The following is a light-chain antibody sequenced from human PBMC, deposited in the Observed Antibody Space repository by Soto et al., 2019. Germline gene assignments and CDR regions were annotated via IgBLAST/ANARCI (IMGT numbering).Light chain of an antibody. CDR2: AAS. J-gene: IGKJ1*01. CDR1: QSIATY. CDR3: QQSYSILWT. Sequence: DIEMTQSPSSLSVSVGDSVTINCRTSQSIATYLNWYQQKPGKAPKLLIYAASSLQSGVPSRFSGSGSGTEFTLTITSLRPDDFATYCCQQSYSILWTCGQGTKGDIK. V-gene: IGKV1-39*01.